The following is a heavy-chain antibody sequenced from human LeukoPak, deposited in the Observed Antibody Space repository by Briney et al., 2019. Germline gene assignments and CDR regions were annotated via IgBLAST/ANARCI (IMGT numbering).Heavy chain of an antibody. Sequence: GGSLRLSCAASGFTFSSYAMSWVRQAPGKGLEWVSAISGSGGSTYYADSVKGRFTISRDNSKNTLYLQMNSLRAEDTAVYYCAKDLYGKTSIVGATFDAFDIWGQGTMVTVPS. V-gene: IGHV3-23*01. D-gene: IGHD1-26*01. J-gene: IGHJ3*02. CDR1: GFTFSSYA. CDR3: AKDLYGKTSIVGATFDAFDI. CDR2: ISGSGGST.